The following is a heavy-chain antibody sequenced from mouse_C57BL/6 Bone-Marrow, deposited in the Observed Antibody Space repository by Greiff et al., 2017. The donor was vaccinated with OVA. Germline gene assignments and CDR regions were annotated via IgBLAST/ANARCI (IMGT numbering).Heavy chain of an antibody. CDR3: TTYRY. CDR2: IDPENGDT. Sequence: EVKLMESGAELVRPGASVKLSCTASGFNIKDDQMHRVKERPEQGLEWVGWIDPENGDTEYASKFQGKATITADTASKTVYLHLSSLTSEDTAVYYCTTYRYWGQGTTLTVSS. J-gene: IGHJ2*01. CDR1: GFNIKDDQ. V-gene: IGHV14-4*01.